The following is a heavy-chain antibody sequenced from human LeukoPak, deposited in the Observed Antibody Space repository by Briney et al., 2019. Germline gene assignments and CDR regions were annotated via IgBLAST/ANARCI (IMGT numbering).Heavy chain of an antibody. CDR1: GGSISSSSYY. V-gene: IGHV4-31*03. CDR3: AREVSGAYHFDY. D-gene: IGHD2-15*01. J-gene: IGHJ4*02. CDR2: IYYSGNT. Sequence: SETLSLTCTVSGGSISSSSYYWGWIRQFPGRGLEWIGYIYYSGNTYYNPSLRGRVTISLDTSKNQFSLRLSSVTAADTAVYYCAREVSGAYHFDYWGQGTLVTVSS.